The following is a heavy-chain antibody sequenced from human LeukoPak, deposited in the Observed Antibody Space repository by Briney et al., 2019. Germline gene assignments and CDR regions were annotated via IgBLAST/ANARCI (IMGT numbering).Heavy chain of an antibody. CDR3: ARGGSYGI. J-gene: IGHJ4*02. CDR1: GFTFSDDY. D-gene: IGHD1-26*01. CDR2: ISSDGDST. V-gene: IGHV3-11*01. Sequence: PGGSLRLSWAASGFTFSDDYMSWIRQAPGKGLEWLSYISSDGDSTYYADSVEGRFTISRDNARNSLYLQMNSLRVGDTAVYYCARGGSYGIWGQGTLVTVSS.